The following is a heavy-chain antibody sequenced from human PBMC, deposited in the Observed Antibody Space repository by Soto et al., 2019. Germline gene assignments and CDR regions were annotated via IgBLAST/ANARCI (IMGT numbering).Heavy chain of an antibody. Sequence: QVQLQESGPGLVKPSETLSLTCTVSGGSISSYYWSWIRQPPGKGLEWIGYIYYSGSTNYNPSLKSRVTISVDTSKNQFSLKLSSVTAADTAVYYCAREWSGTGPWNFDYWGQGTLVTVSS. CDR2: IYYSGST. V-gene: IGHV4-59*12. D-gene: IGHD3-3*01. CDR3: AREWSGTGPWNFDY. CDR1: GGSISSYY. J-gene: IGHJ4*02.